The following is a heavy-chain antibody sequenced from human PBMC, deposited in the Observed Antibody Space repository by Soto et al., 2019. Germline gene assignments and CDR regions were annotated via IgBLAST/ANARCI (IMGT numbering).Heavy chain of an antibody. D-gene: IGHD3-10*01. Sequence: EAPLVESGGGLVQRGGSVRLSCAASGFTLSPYSMNWVRQAPGKGLEWISYISGSSNIINYADSVKGRFTISRDNTKNSLYLQMNSLRDVDTAVYYCARGFDLQYGMDVW. CDR3: ARGFDLQYGMDV. J-gene: IGHJ6*01. CDR1: GFTLSPYS. V-gene: IGHV3-48*02. CDR2: ISGSSNII.